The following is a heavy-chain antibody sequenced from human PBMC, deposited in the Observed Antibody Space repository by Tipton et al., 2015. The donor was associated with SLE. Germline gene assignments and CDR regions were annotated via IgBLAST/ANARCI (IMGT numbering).Heavy chain of an antibody. CDR3: ARDPYYYDSSGSPHSY. D-gene: IGHD3-22*01. J-gene: IGHJ4*02. CDR1: GYSISSGYY. Sequence: TLSLTCAVSGYSISSGYYWGWIRQPPGKGLEWIWSIYHSGSTYYNPSLKSRVTISVDTSKNQFSLKLSSVTAADTARYYCARDPYYYDSSGSPHSYWGQGTLVTVSS. CDR2: IYHSGST. V-gene: IGHV4-38-2*02.